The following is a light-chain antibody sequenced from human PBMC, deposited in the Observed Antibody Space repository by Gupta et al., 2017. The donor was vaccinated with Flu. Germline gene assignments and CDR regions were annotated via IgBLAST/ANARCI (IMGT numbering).Light chain of an antibody. CDR1: QSVCYSANITNN. Sequence: LVETATIDCRVSQSVCYSANITNNLAWYQQRPGQPPKFLIYWASTRASGVPGRFSGSGSGTEFTLTISTLQAEDAAIYYCQQYNNEPSYTLGQGTKVAI. V-gene: IGKV4-1*01. CDR3: QQYNNEPSYT. J-gene: IGKJ2*01. CDR2: WAS.